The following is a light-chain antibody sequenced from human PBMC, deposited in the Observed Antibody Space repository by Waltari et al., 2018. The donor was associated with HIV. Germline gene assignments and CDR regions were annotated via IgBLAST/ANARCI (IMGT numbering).Light chain of an antibody. CDR3: CSYAGSYTLRV. CDR2: DVS. J-gene: IGLJ2*01. Sequence: QSALTQPRSVSGSPGQSVTISCTGTSSDVGAYNYVSWYQQHPGKAPKLMIYDVSKRRSGVPDRFSGSKSGNTASLTISGLQAEDEADYYCCSYAGSYTLRVFGGGTKLTVL. CDR1: SSDVGAYNY. V-gene: IGLV2-11*01.